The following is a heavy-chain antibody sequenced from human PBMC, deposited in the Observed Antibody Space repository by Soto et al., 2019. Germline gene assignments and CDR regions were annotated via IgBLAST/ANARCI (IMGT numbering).Heavy chain of an antibody. J-gene: IGHJ4*02. CDR3: ARDTIDYYDSSGYYHFDY. CDR1: GGSISSGGHY. Sequence: SETLSLTCTVSGGSISSGGHYWSWIRQQPGKGLEWIGYIYDSGSTYYNPSLKSRVSISVDTSKNQFSLKLSSVTAADTAVYYCARDTIDYYDSSGYYHFDYWGQGTLVTVSS. CDR2: IYDSGST. D-gene: IGHD3-22*01. V-gene: IGHV4-31*03.